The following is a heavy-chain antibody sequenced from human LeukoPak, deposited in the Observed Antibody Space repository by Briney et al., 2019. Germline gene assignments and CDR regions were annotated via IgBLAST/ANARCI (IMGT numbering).Heavy chain of an antibody. J-gene: IGHJ6*04. V-gene: IGHV3-30*01. CDR1: GFIISHHA. CDR2: ISNDAIEK. Sequence: TRGSLRLSCAASGFIISHHALVWVRQAPGKGLEWVALISNDAIEKYYADSVKGRFTISRDTSRSSLSLQMNTLRTDDTAVYFCARVAATTFYHFNYMDVWGKGTTVTVSS. D-gene: IGHD2/OR15-2a*01. CDR3: ARVAATTFYHFNYMDV.